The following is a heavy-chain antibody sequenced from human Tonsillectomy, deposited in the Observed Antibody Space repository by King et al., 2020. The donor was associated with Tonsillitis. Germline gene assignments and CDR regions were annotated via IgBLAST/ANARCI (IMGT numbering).Heavy chain of an antibody. J-gene: IGHJ4*02. V-gene: IGHV3-23*04. CDR2: ISGSGSST. D-gene: IGHD3-10*01. Sequence: VQLVESGGGLVRPGGSLRLSCAASGFTFSTYAMSWVRQAPGKGLEWVSSISGSGSSTYYADSVKGRLPISRDNSKDTLYLQMNSLRAEDTAVYYCARTYYYNSGSYVQYWGQGTLVTVSS. CDR1: GFTFSTYA. CDR3: ARTYYYNSGSYVQY.